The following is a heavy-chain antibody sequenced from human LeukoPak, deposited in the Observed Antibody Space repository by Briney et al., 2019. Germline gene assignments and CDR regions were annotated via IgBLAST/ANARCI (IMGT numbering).Heavy chain of an antibody. CDR3: AKDGYYDSSAYYYVRYFDL. V-gene: IGHV3-23*01. CDR1: GFTFSTHS. Sequence: GGSLRLSCAASGFTFSTHSMSWVRQAPGKGLEWVSAISGNGASTYYAGSVKGRFTISRDNSKNTLYLQMNSLRAEDTAVYYCAKDGYYDSSAYYYVRYFDLWGRGTLVTVSS. J-gene: IGHJ2*01. CDR2: ISGNGAST. D-gene: IGHD3-22*01.